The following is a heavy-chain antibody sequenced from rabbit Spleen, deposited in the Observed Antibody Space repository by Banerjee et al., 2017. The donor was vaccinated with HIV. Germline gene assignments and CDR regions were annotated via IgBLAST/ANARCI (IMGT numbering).Heavy chain of an antibody. J-gene: IGHJ4*01. CDR3: ARGYYSHGYGFNL. CDR2: IYNGDGST. D-gene: IGHD6-1*01. Sequence: QEQLKESGGGLVQPEGSLTLTCKASGFDFSSNAMCWVRQAPGKGPEWIACIYNGDGSTYYASWVNGRFTISKTSSTTVTLQMTSLTAADTATYFCARGYYSHGYGFNLWGQGTLVTVS. V-gene: IGHV1S47*01. CDR1: GFDFSSNA.